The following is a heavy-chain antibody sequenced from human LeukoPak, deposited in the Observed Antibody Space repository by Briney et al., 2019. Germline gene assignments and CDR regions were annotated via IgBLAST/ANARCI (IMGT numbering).Heavy chain of an antibody. V-gene: IGHV4-30-2*01. CDR3: ARLIAVAPYFDY. Sequence: SETLSLTCAVSGGSISSGGYSWSWIRQPPGKGLEWIGYIYHSGSTYYNPSLKSRVTISVDRSKNQFSPKLSSVTAADTAVYYCARLIAVAPYFDYWGQGTLVTVSS. CDR1: GGSISSGGYS. CDR2: IYHSGST. D-gene: IGHD6-19*01. J-gene: IGHJ4*02.